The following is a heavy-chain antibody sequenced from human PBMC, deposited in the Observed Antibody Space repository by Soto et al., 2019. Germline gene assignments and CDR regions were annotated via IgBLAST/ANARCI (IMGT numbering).Heavy chain of an antibody. J-gene: IGHJ5*02. CDR2: IYDGGGS. Sequence: QVQLQESGPGLVKPAETLSLTCSVSGASVTSGLYYWTWIRQPPGRGLEWMGFIYDGGGSNYSPSVSGRVTMSVDSSKNQFSLTLTSVTAADTAVYYCARADGREFDYDDVWGTRGDWFDPWGKGTLVTVSS. CDR1: GASVTSGLYY. CDR3: ARADGREFDYDDVWGTRGDWFDP. D-gene: IGHD3-16*01. V-gene: IGHV4-61*01.